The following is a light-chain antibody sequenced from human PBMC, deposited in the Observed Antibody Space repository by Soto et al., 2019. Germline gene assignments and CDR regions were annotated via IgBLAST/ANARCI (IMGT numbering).Light chain of an antibody. V-gene: IGKV1-5*03. CDR1: QSIGNW. Sequence: DIQMTQSPSTLSASEGDRVTITCRASQSIGNWLAWYQQKTGKAPKLLIYKASILQSGVPARFSGSGSGTEFTLTISSLQPDDFATCYCQQNDSYPYTFGQGTKLEIK. CDR2: KAS. J-gene: IGKJ2*01. CDR3: QQNDSYPYT.